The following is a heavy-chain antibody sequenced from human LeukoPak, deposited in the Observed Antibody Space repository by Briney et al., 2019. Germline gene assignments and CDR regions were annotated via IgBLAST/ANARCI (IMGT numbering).Heavy chain of an antibody. CDR1: GFTFSSYG. CDR3: AKLGGHPLHNYYVGV. CDR2: ILDSGYST. J-gene: IGHJ6*03. D-gene: IGHD3-16*01. V-gene: IGHV3-23*01. Sequence: GGYLRLSCAASGFTFSSYGMHWVRQAPGKGLEWVSGILDSGYSTYYANSVKGRFTISRDNSNNTLYLQMNSLRAEDTAVYYCAKLGGHPLHNYYVGVWGKGTTVAVSS.